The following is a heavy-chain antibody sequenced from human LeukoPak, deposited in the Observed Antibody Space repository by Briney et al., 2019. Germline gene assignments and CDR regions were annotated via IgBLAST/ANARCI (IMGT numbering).Heavy chain of an antibody. CDR1: GYMFTDYY. Sequence: ASVKVSCKASGYMFTDYYIHWVRQAPGQGLEWMGWINPTTGGTNYAQKFQGRISVTRDTSISTTYLDVTGLRPDDTAVFYCARDRRWLQTSRSSFAYWGQGTLVTVSS. D-gene: IGHD5-24*01. J-gene: IGHJ4*02. CDR2: INPTTGGT. CDR3: ARDRRWLQTSRSSFAY. V-gene: IGHV1-2*02.